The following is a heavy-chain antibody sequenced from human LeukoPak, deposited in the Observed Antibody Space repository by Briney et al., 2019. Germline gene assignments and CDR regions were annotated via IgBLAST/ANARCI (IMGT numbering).Heavy chain of an antibody. CDR1: GGTFSSSA. CDR3: ARSNIAAAGKFDY. D-gene: IGHD6-13*01. Sequence: ASVKVSCKASGGTFSSSAINWLRQAPGQGLEWMGGIIPIFGTANYAQKFQGRVTITADESTSTAYMELSSLRSEDTAVYYCARSNIAAAGKFDYWGQGTLVTVSS. J-gene: IGHJ4*02. CDR2: IIPIFGTA. V-gene: IGHV1-69*13.